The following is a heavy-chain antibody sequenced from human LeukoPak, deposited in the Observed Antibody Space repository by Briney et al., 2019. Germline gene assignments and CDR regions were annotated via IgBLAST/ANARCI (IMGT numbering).Heavy chain of an antibody. Sequence: SETLSLTCNVSGGSFTSYFWSWVRQPPGEGLEWIGYIYYCGSTNYNPSLKSRVTISVDTSKNQFSLKLSSVTAADTAVYYCARVVRYYSSTSCSFFDYWGQGTLVTVSS. CDR1: GGSFTSYF. CDR3: ARVVRYYSSTSCSFFDY. V-gene: IGHV4-59*01. CDR2: IYYCGST. D-gene: IGHD2-2*01. J-gene: IGHJ4*01.